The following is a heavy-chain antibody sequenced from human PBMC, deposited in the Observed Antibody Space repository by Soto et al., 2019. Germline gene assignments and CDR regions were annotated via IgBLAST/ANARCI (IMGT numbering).Heavy chain of an antibody. CDR2: ISSTTNYI. CDR1: GLTFTRYS. CDR3: ARESEDLTSNFDY. V-gene: IGHV3-21*01. J-gene: IGHJ4*02. Sequence: GGSLRLSCAASGLTFTRYSMNWVRQAPGKGLEWVSSISSTTNYIYYADSMKGRFTVSRDNAKNSVYLDMNSLSAEDTAVYYCARESEDLTSNFDYWGQGTLVTVSS.